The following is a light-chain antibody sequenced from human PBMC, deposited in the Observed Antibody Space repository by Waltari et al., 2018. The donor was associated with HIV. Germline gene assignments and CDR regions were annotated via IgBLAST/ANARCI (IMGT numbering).Light chain of an antibody. CDR3: QQSYDVPYT. J-gene: IGKJ2*01. V-gene: IGKV1-39*01. CDR2: AAS. Sequence: DIQMTQSPSSLSASVGERVTITCRASQTIRNYLNWYQQRPGIAPKLLIYAASSLQSGVASRFSGSVSGTDFTLTISSLQPEDSSIYYCQQSYDVPYTFGQGTNLEIK. CDR1: QTIRNY.